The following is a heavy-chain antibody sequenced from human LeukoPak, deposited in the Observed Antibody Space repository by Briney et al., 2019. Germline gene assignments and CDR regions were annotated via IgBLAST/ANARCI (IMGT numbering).Heavy chain of an antibody. J-gene: IGHJ4*02. D-gene: IGHD4-17*01. V-gene: IGHV3-21*01. Sequence: GGSLRLSCAASGFTFSSYSMNWVRQAPGKGLEWVSSISSSSSYIYYADSVKGRFTISRDNAKNSLYLQMNSLRAEDTAVYYCARDGVYGDYYLDYWGQGTLVTVSS. CDR2: ISSSSSYI. CDR3: ARDGVYGDYYLDY. CDR1: GFTFSSYS.